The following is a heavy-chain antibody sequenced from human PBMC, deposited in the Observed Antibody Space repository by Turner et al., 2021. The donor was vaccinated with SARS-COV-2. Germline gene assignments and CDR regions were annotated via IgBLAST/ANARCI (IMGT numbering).Heavy chain of an antibody. J-gene: IGHJ4*02. V-gene: IGHV3-53*01. CDR2: IYSGGST. Sequence: EVQLVESGGGLIQPGGSLRLSCAASGFTVSSNYMSWVRQAAGKGREWVSVIYSGGSTYYADSVKGRFTISRDNSKNTLYLQMNSLRAEDTAVYYCARVGSYGRRDVDYWGQGTLVTVSS. CDR3: ARVGSYGRRDVDY. D-gene: IGHD5-18*01. CDR1: GFTVSSNY.